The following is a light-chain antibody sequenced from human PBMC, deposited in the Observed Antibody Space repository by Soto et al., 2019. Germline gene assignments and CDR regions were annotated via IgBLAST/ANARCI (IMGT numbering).Light chain of an antibody. CDR3: QHYGGMWT. J-gene: IGKJ1*01. Sequence: DIQMTQSPSTLSASVGDRVTITCRASQSISNRLAWYQQKPGKAPKVLIYDASSLESGVPSRFSGSGSGTEFILSISSLQPDDFASYCCQHYGGMWTFGLGTKVEMK. CDR2: DAS. V-gene: IGKV1-5*01. CDR1: QSISNR.